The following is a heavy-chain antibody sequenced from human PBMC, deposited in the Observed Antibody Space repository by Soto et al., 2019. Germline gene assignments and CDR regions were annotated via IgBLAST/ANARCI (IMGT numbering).Heavy chain of an antibody. V-gene: IGHV4-34*01. CDR3: ARGTGSRRPYDY. J-gene: IGHJ4*02. D-gene: IGHD6-13*01. CDR2: INQSGST. Sequence: QVQLQQWGAGLLKPSETLSLTCAVYGGSFSGYYWSWIRQPPGKGLEWIGEINQSGSTNYNPSLKSRVTISVDTSKNQFSLKLSSVTAADTAVYYCARGTGSRRPYDYWGQGTLVTVSS. CDR1: GGSFSGYY.